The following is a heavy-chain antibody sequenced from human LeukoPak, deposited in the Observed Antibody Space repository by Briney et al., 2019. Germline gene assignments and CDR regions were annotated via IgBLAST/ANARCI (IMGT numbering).Heavy chain of an antibody. V-gene: IGHV3-74*01. D-gene: IGHD5-24*01. CDR1: GFSFSNYW. CDR3: ARVTGGYNLVDY. CDR2: IGDDGGLK. J-gene: IGHJ4*02. Sequence: GGSLRLSCVASGFSFSNYWFQWVRQVPGKGLVWVSRIGDDGGLKFYADSVQGRFAMSRDNAKNTLYLQMNSLRAEDTAVYYCARVTGGYNLVDYWGQGALVTVSS.